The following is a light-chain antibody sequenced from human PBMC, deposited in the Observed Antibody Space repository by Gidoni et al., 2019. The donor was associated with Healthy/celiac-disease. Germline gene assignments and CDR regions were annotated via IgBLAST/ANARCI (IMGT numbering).Light chain of an antibody. CDR1: QSISSY. J-gene: IGKJ1*01. V-gene: IGKV1-39*01. CDR2: AAS. Sequence: DIQMTQSPSSLSASVGDRVTITCRASQSISSYLNWYQQKPGKAPKRLIYAASSLQIGVPSRFSGSGSGKDFTLTISSLQPEDFATYYCQQSYSTLLTFGQGTKVEIK. CDR3: QQSYSTLLT.